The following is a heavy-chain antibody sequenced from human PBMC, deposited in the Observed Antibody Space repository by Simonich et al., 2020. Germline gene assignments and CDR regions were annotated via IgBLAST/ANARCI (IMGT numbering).Heavy chain of an antibody. Sequence: QVQLQQWGAGLLKPSETLSLTCAVFGGSFRGYYWSWIPQPPGKGLEWIGEINHSGSTNYNPSLKSRVTISVGTAKNQFSLKLSSVTAADTAVYYCARGKGWKNAFDIWGQGTMVTVSS. J-gene: IGHJ3*02. CDR2: INHSGST. CDR1: GGSFRGYY. D-gene: IGHD1-1*01. CDR3: ARGKGWKNAFDI. V-gene: IGHV4-34*01.